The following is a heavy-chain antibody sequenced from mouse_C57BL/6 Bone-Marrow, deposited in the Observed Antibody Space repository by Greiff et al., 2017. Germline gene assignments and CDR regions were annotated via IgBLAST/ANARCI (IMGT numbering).Heavy chain of an antibody. V-gene: IGHV5-4*03. CDR2: IRDGGRYT. CDR1: GFTFSSSA. J-gene: IGHJ2*01. D-gene: IGHD1-1*01. Sequence: EVKVEESGGGFVKPGGSLNLSCAASGFTFSSSAMSWVRQPPAKRLEWVATIRDGGRYTSYPDNVKGRFTISRDKAKNNLYLQMSHLKSEDTAMYYCARGGVAGYWGQGTTLTVSS. CDR3: ARGGVAGY.